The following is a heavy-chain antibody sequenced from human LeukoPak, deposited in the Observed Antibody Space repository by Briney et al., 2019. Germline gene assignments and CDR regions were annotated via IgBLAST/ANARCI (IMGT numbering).Heavy chain of an antibody. CDR2: ISGSGGST. CDR1: GFTFSSYA. D-gene: IGHD4-17*01. CDR3: AKGGTYGDSPLYLDY. Sequence: PGGSRRLSCAASGFTFSSYAMSWVRQAPGKGLEWVSAISGSGGSTYYADSVKGRFTISRDNSKNTLYLQMNSLRAEDTAVYYCAKGGTYGDSPLYLDYWGQGTLVTVSS. V-gene: IGHV3-23*01. J-gene: IGHJ4*02.